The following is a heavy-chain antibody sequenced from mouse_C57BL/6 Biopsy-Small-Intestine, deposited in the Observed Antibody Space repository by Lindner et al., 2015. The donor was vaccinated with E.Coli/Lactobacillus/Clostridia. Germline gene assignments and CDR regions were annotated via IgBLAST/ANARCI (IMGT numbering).Heavy chain of an antibody. CDR1: GFPFTGYY. J-gene: IGHJ4*01. Sequence: SVKVSCKASGFPFTGYYIHWVRQAPGQGLEWMGRINLNSGGINYAQKFQGKVIVTRDTSISTAYMELSSLKSDDTAVYYCARSKIELAGNWCFDPWGQGTLVTVSS. V-gene: IGHV1-72*04. D-gene: IGHD2-1*01. CDR3: ARSKIELAGNWCFDP. CDR2: INLNSGGI.